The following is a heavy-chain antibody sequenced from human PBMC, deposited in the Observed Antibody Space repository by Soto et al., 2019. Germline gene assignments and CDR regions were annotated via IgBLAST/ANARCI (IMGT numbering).Heavy chain of an antibody. V-gene: IGHV3-23*01. Sequence: GGSLRLSCAASGFTFSSYAMSWVRQAPGKGLEWVSAISGSGGSTYYADSVKGRFTISRDNSKNTLYLQMNSLRAEDTAVYYCAIARNEVYGYYYYGMDVWGQRTTVSVSS. J-gene: IGHJ6*02. CDR3: AIARNEVYGYYYYGMDV. D-gene: IGHD1-1*01. CDR1: GFTFSSYA. CDR2: ISGSGGST.